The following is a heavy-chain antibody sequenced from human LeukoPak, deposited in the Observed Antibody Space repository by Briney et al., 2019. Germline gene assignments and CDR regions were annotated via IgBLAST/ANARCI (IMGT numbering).Heavy chain of an antibody. CDR1: GGSFSGYY. J-gene: IGHJ4*02. CDR3: ASRTYYYDSSDSSPDFDY. V-gene: IGHV4-34*01. D-gene: IGHD3-22*01. CDR2: INHSGST. Sequence: PSETLSLTCAVYGGSFSGYYWSWIRQPPGKGLEWIGEINHSGSTNYNPSLKSRVTISVDTSKNQFSLKLSSVTAADTAVYYCASRTYYYDSSDSSPDFDYWGQGTLVTVSS.